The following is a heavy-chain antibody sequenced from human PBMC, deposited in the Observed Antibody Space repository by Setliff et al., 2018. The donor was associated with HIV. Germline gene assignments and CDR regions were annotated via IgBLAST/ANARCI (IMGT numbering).Heavy chain of an antibody. Sequence: ASVKVSCKASGGTFSSYAIHWVRQAPGQRLEWMGWINAGSGKTKYSQKFQGRVTFIRDTSASTAYMELSSLRSEDTAVYYCARGPGAFGGTSVQNFDYWGQGTLVTVSS. V-gene: IGHV1-3*01. CDR1: GGTFSSYA. CDR2: INAGSGKT. J-gene: IGHJ4*02. CDR3: ARGPGAFGGTSVQNFDY. D-gene: IGHD3-16*01.